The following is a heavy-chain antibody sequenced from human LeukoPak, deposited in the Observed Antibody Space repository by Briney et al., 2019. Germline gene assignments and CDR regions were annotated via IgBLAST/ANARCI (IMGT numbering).Heavy chain of an antibody. CDR2: IHHTGST. CDR1: GDSMSSIDW. CDR3: ARDSGGSYPYYYYYMDV. V-gene: IGHV4-4*02. Sequence: SGTLSLTCAVSGDSMSSIDWWSWVRQPPGKGLEWIGEIHHTGSTNYNPSLKSRVTISVDTSKNQFSLKLSSVTAADTAVYYCARDSGGSYPYYYYYMDVWGKGTTVTVSS. J-gene: IGHJ6*03. D-gene: IGHD2-15*01.